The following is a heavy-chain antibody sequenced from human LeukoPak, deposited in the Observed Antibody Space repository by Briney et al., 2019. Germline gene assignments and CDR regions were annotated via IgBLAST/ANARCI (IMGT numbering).Heavy chain of an antibody. Sequence: SETLSLTCAVYGGSFSGYYWSWIRQPPGRGLEWIGEIDHSGSTNYNLSLKSRVSISVDTSKNQFSLKLSSVTAADTAVYYCARVIVYYMDVWGKGTTVTVSS. CDR2: IDHSGST. CDR3: ARVIVYYMDV. J-gene: IGHJ6*03. CDR1: GGSFSGYY. D-gene: IGHD3-16*02. V-gene: IGHV4-34*01.